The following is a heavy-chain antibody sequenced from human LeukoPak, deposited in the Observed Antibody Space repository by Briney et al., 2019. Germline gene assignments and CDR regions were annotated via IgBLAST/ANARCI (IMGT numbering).Heavy chain of an antibody. J-gene: IGHJ4*02. Sequence: GSLRLSCAASGFTFSSYWMSWVRQAPGKGLEWVANIKHDGSEAYYVASVKGRFTISKDKARNSLFLQMNSPRTEDTATYYCVKGRGGYVKYKTFDYWGQGTLVTVSS. CDR2: IKHDGSEA. D-gene: IGHD5-12*01. CDR1: GFTFSSYW. CDR3: VKGRGGYVKYKTFDY. V-gene: IGHV3-7*01.